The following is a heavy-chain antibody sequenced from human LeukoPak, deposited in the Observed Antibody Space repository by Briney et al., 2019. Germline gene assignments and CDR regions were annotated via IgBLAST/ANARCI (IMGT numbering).Heavy chain of an antibody. Sequence: GGSLRLSCAASGFTFFNYSMNWVRQAPGKGLEWVSSISCSSDFIYFADSLKGRFTISRDNAKNSLYLQMNSLRAEDTAVYYCARDLGGGSSSLFDYWGQGTLVTVSS. J-gene: IGHJ4*02. V-gene: IGHV3-21*01. CDR2: ISCSSDFI. CDR3: ARDLGGGSSSLFDY. D-gene: IGHD6-13*01. CDR1: GFTFFNYS.